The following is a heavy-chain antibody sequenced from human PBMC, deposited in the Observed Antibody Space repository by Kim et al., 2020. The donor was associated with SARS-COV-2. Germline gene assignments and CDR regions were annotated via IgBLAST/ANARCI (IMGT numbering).Heavy chain of an antibody. Sequence: GGSLRLSCAASGFTFSSYGMHWVRQAPGKGLEWVAVISYDGSNKYYADSVKGRFTISRDNSKNTLYLQMNSLRAEDTAVYYCANYIAAAEDAFDIWGQGT. D-gene: IGHD6-13*01. V-gene: IGHV3-30*18. CDR1: GFTFSSYG. CDR3: ANYIAAAEDAFDI. CDR2: ISYDGSNK. J-gene: IGHJ3*02.